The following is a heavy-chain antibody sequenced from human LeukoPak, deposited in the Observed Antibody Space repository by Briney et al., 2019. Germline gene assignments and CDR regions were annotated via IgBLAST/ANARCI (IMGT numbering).Heavy chain of an antibody. CDR3: ARAGIVGATNFFDY. D-gene: IGHD1-26*01. J-gene: IGHJ4*02. CDR1: GGSISSYY. V-gene: IGHV4-59*01. CDR2: IYYSGST. Sequence: SETLSLTCTVSGGSISSYYWSWIRQPPGKGLEWIGYIYYSGSTNYNPSLKSRVTISVDTSKNQFSLKLSSVTAADTAVYYCARAGIVGATNFFDYWGQGTLVTVSS.